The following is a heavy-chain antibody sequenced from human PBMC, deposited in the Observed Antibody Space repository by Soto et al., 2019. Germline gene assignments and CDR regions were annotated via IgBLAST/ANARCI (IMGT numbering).Heavy chain of an antibody. CDR2: IYYSGST. V-gene: IGHV4-59*01. D-gene: IGHD3-10*01. J-gene: IGHJ6*03. CDR1: GGSISSYY. Sequence: SETLSLTCTVSGGSISSYYWSWIRQPPGKGLEWIGYIYYSGSTNYNPSLKSRVTISVDTSKNQFSLKLSSVTAADTAVYYCAGGGITYYYYYMDVWGKGTTVTVSS. CDR3: AGGGITYYYYYMDV.